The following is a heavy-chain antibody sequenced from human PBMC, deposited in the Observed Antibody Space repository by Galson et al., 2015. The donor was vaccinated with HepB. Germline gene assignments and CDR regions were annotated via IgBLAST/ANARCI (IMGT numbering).Heavy chain of an antibody. CDR1: GFTFSNYF. J-gene: IGHJ3*01. D-gene: IGHD1-26*01. Sequence: SLRLSCAGSGFTFSNYFMVWVRQAPGKGLEWVATSYGGGGTYYADSVGGRFTVSRDNANNSLSLQMNSLRDEDSAIYYCARDHEEEWEPDNDAFDVWGQGTRVTVSS. CDR3: ARDHEEEWEPDNDAFDV. V-gene: IGHV3-66*01. CDR2: SYGGGGT.